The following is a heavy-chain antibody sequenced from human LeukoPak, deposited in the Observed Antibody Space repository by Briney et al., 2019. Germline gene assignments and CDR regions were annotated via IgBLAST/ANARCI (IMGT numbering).Heavy chain of an antibody. CDR2: TYYRSKWYN. CDR1: GDSVSINSVA. CDR3: ARGAYSTFDI. J-gene: IGHJ3*02. V-gene: IGHV6-1*01. Sequence: SQTLSLTCVISGDSVSINSVAWNWIRQSPSRGIEWLGRTYYRSKWYNDYAVSVQGRITVNPYTSKNQFSLQLDSVTPHDTALYYCARGAYSTFDIWGQGTMVTVSS. D-gene: IGHD4-11*01.